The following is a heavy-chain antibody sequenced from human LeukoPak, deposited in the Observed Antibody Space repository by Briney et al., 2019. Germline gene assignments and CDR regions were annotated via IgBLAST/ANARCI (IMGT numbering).Heavy chain of an antibody. CDR2: LNPNTGDT. Sequence: GASVKVSCTASGYNFAHYHTHWVRQAPGQGLEWMGSLNPNTGDTLLAQKFQGRVTMTRDTSITVGYMELSSLTFDDTGVYYCARDPDSGPDLWGQGTLVTVAS. D-gene: IGHD2-15*01. J-gene: IGHJ4*02. CDR3: ARDPDSGPDL. CDR1: GYNFAHYH. V-gene: IGHV1-2*02.